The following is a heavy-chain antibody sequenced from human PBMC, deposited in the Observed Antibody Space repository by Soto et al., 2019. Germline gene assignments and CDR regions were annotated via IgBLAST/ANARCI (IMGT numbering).Heavy chain of an antibody. Sequence: SETLSLTCTVSGGSISSGGYYWSWIRQHPGKGLEWIGYIYYSGSTYYNPSLKSRVTISVDTSKNQFSLKLSSVTAADTAVYYCAREGGYLTSNYYGMDVWGQGTTVTVSS. V-gene: IGHV4-31*03. CDR3: AREGGYLTSNYYGMDV. CDR1: GGSISSGGYY. CDR2: IYYSGST. J-gene: IGHJ6*02. D-gene: IGHD2-15*01.